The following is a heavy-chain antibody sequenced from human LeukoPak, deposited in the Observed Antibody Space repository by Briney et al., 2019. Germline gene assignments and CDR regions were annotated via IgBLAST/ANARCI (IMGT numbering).Heavy chain of an antibody. CDR1: GDSMSXXX. CDR3: ARQNSGARLNV. D-gene: IGHD6-25*01. V-gene: IGHV4-59*08. Sequence: SETLSLTCTVSGDSMSXXXXXXIRQPPGKGLEWIGHIYYSGSTGXNPSLKSRLTISVDTSKNQFSLQLSSVTAADTAVYFCARQNSGARLNVWGQGTTVTVSS. J-gene: IGHJ6*02. CDR2: IYYSGST.